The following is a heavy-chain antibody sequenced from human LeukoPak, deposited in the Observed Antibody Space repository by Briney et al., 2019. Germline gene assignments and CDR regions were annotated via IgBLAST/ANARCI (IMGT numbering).Heavy chain of an antibody. D-gene: IGHD6-13*01. Sequence: ASVKVSCKASGYTFTNYAVNWVRQAPGQGLEWMGWINTNTGNPTYAQGFTGRFIFSLDTSVSTAYLQISSLKAEDTAVYYCAREGRSGSSWYLANWGQGVLVTVSS. V-gene: IGHV7-4-1*02. CDR2: INTNTGNP. CDR3: AREGRSGSSWYLAN. CDR1: GYTFTNYA. J-gene: IGHJ4*02.